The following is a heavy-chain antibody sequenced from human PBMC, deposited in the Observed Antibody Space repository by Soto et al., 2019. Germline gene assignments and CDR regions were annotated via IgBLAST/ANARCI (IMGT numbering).Heavy chain of an antibody. Sequence: SVKVSCKASGFTFTSSAMQWVRQARGQRLEWIGWIVVGSGNTNYAQKFQERVTITRDMSTSTAYMELSSLRSEDTAVYYCARVGEYDFWSGYYKVPDYWGQGTLVTVSS. D-gene: IGHD3-3*01. CDR1: GFTFTSSA. J-gene: IGHJ4*02. V-gene: IGHV1-58*02. CDR3: ARVGEYDFWSGYYKVPDY. CDR2: IVVGSGNT.